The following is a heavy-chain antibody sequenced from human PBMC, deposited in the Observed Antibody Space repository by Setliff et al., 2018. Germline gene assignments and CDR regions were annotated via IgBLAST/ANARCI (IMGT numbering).Heavy chain of an antibody. CDR1: GFIFSSYA. J-gene: IGHJ4*02. V-gene: IGHV3-30*07. Sequence: LRLSCAASGFIFSSYAMHWVRQAPGKGLEWVAVMSYDGNNKYYADSVKGRFTISRDNSKNTLYLQMNSLRTEDTAVYYCAKESLSGWSAVDYWGQGTLVTVSS. D-gene: IGHD6-19*01. CDR3: AKESLSGWSAVDY. CDR2: MSYDGNNK.